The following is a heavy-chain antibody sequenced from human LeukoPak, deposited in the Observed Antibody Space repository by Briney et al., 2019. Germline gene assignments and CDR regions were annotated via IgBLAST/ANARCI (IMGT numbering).Heavy chain of an antibody. CDR3: ARVAVGGTRAFDI. D-gene: IGHD6-19*01. J-gene: IGHJ3*02. V-gene: IGHV3-74*01. CDR2: VLSDGSRI. Sequence: GGSLRLSCAASGFTFTNYWMHWVRQAPGKGLVWVSRVLSDGSRISYADSVNGRFTISRDNAKNTLYLQMDSLRAEDTAVYYCARVAVGGTRAFDIWGQGTTVTVSS. CDR1: GFTFTNYW.